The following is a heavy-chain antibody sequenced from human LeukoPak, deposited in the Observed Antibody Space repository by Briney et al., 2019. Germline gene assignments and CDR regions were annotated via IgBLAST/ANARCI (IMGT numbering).Heavy chain of an antibody. CDR1: GGSISSYY. CDR2: ISYSGST. CDR3: ARHRRTYYYDSSGYFYDAFDI. D-gene: IGHD3-22*01. V-gene: IGHV4-59*08. Sequence: SETLSLTCTVSGGSISSYYWSWIRQPPGKGLEWIGYISYSGSTNYNPSLKSRVTISVDTSKNQFSLKLSSVTAADTAVYYCARHRRTYYYDSSGYFYDAFDIWGQGTMVTVSS. J-gene: IGHJ3*02.